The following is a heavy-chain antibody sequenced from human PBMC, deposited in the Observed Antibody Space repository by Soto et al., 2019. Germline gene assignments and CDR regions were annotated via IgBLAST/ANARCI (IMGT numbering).Heavy chain of an antibody. D-gene: IGHD2-15*01. V-gene: IGHV4-34*01. CDR2: INHSGST. Sequence: SETLSLTCAVYGGSFSGYYWSWIRQPPGKGLEWIGEINHSGSTNYNPSLKSRVTISVDTSKNQFSLKLSSVTAAYTAVYYCASSQETPNWFDPWGQGTLVTVSS. CDR1: GGSFSGYY. J-gene: IGHJ5*02. CDR3: ASSQETPNWFDP.